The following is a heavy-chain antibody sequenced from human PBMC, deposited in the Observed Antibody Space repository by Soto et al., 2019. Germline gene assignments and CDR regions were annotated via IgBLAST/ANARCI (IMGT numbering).Heavy chain of an antibody. CDR3: ARYRYYDLWSGLSRPDAFDI. J-gene: IGHJ3*02. CDR2: ISAYNGNT. Sequence: GSSLKVSCKASGYTFTSYGISWGRQAPGQGLEWKGWISAYNGNTNYAQKLQGRVTMTADTSTSTAYMELRSLRSDDTAVYYCARYRYYDLWSGLSRPDAFDIWGQGTMVTVSS. V-gene: IGHV1-18*01. D-gene: IGHD3-3*01. CDR1: GYTFTSYG.